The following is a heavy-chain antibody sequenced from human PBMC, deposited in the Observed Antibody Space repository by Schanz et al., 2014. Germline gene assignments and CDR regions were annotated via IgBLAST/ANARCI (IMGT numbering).Heavy chain of an antibody. V-gene: IGHV1-69*04. D-gene: IGHD4-17*01. CDR2: IIPILDIT. J-gene: IGHJ4*02. CDR3: ARATTAWPFDL. Sequence: QVQLVQSGAEVKKPGSSVKVSCKASGGTFSSFAIFWGRQAPGQGLEWMGTIIPILDITNYAQKFQGRVTITADKSTSTAYMELSNLRSDDTAVYYCARATTAWPFDLWGQGTLVTVSS. CDR1: GGTFSSFA.